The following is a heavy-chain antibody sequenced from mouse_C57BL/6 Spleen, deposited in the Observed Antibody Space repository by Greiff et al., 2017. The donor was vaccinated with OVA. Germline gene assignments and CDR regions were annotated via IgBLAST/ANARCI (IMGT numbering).Heavy chain of an antibody. CDR1: GFSLTSYG. J-gene: IGHJ1*03. CDR3: ARNILRPPYDWYFDV. V-gene: IGHV2-2*01. D-gene: IGHD1-2*01. CDR2: IWSGGST. Sequence: VQRVESGPGLVQPSQSLSITCTVSGFSLTSYGVHWVRQSPGKGLEWLGVIWSGGSTDYNAAFISRLSISKDNSKSQVFFKMNSLQADDTAIYYCARNILRPPYDWYFDVWGTGTTVTVSS.